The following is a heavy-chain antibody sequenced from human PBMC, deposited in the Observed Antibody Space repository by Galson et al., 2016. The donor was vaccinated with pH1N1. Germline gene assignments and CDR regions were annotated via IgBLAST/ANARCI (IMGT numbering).Heavy chain of an antibody. J-gene: IGHJ4*02. CDR2: IHHSGTT. D-gene: IGHD1-1*01. Sequence: SETLSLTCGVSGFSISSGYYWGWIRQPPGKGLEWMGSIHHSGTTYYNAALKSRVTISGDTSKTQFSLNLRSMTAADTAVYYWARHDVEYFDSWGQGILVTVSS. V-gene: IGHV4-38-2*01. CDR1: GFSISSGYY. CDR3: ARHDVEYFDS.